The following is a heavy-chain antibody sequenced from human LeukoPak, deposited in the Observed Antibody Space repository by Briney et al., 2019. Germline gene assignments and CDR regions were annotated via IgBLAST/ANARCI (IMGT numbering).Heavy chain of an antibody. CDR3: ARDAPFGDYHIGAAFDI. Sequence: SETLSLTCTVSGGSISSGGYYWSWIRQHPGKGLEWIGYIYYSGSTYYNPSLKSRVTISVDTSKNQFSLKLSSVTAADTAVYYCARDAPFGDYHIGAAFDIWGQGTMVTVSS. CDR2: IYYSGST. V-gene: IGHV4-31*03. D-gene: IGHD4-17*01. CDR1: GGSISSGGYY. J-gene: IGHJ3*02.